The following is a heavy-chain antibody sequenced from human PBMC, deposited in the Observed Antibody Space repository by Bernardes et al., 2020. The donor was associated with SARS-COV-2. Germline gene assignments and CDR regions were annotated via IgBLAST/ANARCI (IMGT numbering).Heavy chain of an antibody. V-gene: IGHV1-69*04. CDR3: AALRPSGGGHTKGDGMDV. J-gene: IGHJ6*02. D-gene: IGHD3-16*01. Sequence: SVKVSCQVSGGTFSIYVINWVRQAPGQGLEWMGRFIPVLGNGNSAQKFQGRVTITADKSTSSVYMELTRLRSEDTAVYYCAALRPSGGGHTKGDGMDVWGQGTTVTVSS. CDR1: GGTFSIYV. CDR2: FIPVLGNG.